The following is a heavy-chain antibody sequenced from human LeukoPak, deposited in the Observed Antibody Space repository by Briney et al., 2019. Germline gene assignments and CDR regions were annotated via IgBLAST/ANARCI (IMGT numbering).Heavy chain of an antibody. CDR2: INHNSGGT. J-gene: IGHJ5*02. D-gene: IGHD3-10*01. V-gene: IGHV1-2*02. CDR3: ARETGSGSYYNVRWFDP. Sequence: ASVKVSCTASGYTFTSYGISWVRQAPGQGLEGMGWINHNSGGTNYAQKFQGRVTITRDTSISTAYMELSRLRSDDTAVYYCARETGSGSYYNVRWFDPWGQGTLVTVSS. CDR1: GYTFTSYG.